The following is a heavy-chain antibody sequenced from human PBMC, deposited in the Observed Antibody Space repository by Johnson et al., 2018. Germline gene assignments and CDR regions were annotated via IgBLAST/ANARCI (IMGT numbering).Heavy chain of an antibody. Sequence: EVQLLESGGGLVQPGGSLRLSCAASGFTFSSYAMSWVRQAPGKGLEWVSAISGSGGSTYYAYSVKGRFINARDNSKNTRYLQMNSLKAEDTAVYYCAKVSKPAATYYYYYGMDVWGQGTTVTVSS. J-gene: IGHJ6*02. D-gene: IGHD2-2*01. V-gene: IGHV3-23*01. CDR2: ISGSGGST. CDR3: AKVSKPAATYYYYYGMDV. CDR1: GFTFSSYA.